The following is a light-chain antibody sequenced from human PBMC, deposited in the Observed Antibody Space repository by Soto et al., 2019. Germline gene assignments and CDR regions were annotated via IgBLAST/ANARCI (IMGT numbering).Light chain of an antibody. J-gene: IGLJ1*01. CDR2: EVS. V-gene: IGLV2-14*01. Sequence: QSVLTQPASVSGSTGQSITISCTGTRTDVGGYNFVSWYQQHPGKAPKLIIYEVSNRPSGVSNRFSGSKSDNTASLTISGLQAEDEADYYCCSYVSSKTYVLGTGTKATVL. CDR3: CSYVSSKTYV. CDR1: RTDVGGYNF.